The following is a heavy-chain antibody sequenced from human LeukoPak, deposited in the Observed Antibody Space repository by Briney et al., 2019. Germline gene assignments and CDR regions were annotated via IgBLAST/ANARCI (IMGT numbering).Heavy chain of an antibody. Sequence: ASVKVSCKASGYTFTGYYMHWVRQAPGQGLEWMGWINPNSGGTNYAQKFQGRVTMTRDTSNSTAYMDLSRLRSDDTAVYYCASRERSSTSFRFDPWGQGTLVTVSS. J-gene: IGHJ5*02. CDR1: GYTFTGYY. D-gene: IGHD2-2*01. CDR2: INPNSGGT. V-gene: IGHV1-2*02. CDR3: ASRERSSTSFRFDP.